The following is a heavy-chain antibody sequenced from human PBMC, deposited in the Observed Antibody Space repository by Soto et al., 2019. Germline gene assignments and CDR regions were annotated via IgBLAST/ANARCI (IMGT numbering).Heavy chain of an antibody. CDR3: ARRRITIFGVVTKYFDY. CDR1: GGSFSCYY. D-gene: IGHD3-3*01. J-gene: IGHJ4*02. Sequence: SETLSLTCAVYGGSFSCYYWSWIRQPPGKGLEWIGEINHSGSTNYNPSLKSRVTISVDTSKNQFSLKLSSVTAADTAVYYCARRRITIFGVVTKYFDYWGQGTLVTVSS. CDR2: INHSGST. V-gene: IGHV4-34*01.